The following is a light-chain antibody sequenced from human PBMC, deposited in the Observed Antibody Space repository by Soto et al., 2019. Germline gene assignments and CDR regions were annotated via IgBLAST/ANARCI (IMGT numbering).Light chain of an antibody. J-gene: IGKJ4*01. CDR2: GAS. CDR3: QQNNSWPPLT. V-gene: IGKV3-15*01. Sequence: EIVMTQSPATLSVSPGERATLSCRASQSVSSNLAWYQQTPGQAPRLLIYGASTRATGIPARFSGSGSGTEFTLTISSLQSEDLAVYYCQQNNSWPPLTFGGGNKVEIK. CDR1: QSVSSN.